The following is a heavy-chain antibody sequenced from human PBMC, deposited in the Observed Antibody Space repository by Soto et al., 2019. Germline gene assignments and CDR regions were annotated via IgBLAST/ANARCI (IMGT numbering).Heavy chain of an antibody. Sequence: PSETLSLTCTVSGGSVSSGSYYWSWIRHPPGKGLEGIGYIYYSWSTNYNPSLKSRATISVDTSKNQFSLKLSSVTAADTAVYYCARDRRAYDFWEGRYFAISAQATIVNVSS. V-gene: IGHV4-61*01. J-gene: IGHJ6*02. CDR2: IYYSWST. CDR1: GGSVSSGSYY. CDR3: ARDRRAYDFWEGRYFAI. D-gene: IGHD3-3*01.